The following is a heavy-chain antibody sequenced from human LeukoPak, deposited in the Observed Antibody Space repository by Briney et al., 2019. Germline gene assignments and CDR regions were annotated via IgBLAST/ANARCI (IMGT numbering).Heavy chain of an antibody. D-gene: IGHD4-17*01. CDR1: GGSISSYY. J-gene: IGHJ4*02. V-gene: IGHV4-59*01. CDR2: IYYSGST. CDR3: ARDRTVDYGDYFFDY. Sequence: SEILSLTCTVSGGSISSYYWSWIRQPPGKGLEWIGYIYYSGSTNYNPSLKSRVTISVDTSKNQSSLKLSSVTAADTAVYYCARDRTVDYGDYFFDYWGQGTLVTVSS.